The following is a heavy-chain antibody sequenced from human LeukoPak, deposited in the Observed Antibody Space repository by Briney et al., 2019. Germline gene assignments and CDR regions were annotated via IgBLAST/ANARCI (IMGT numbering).Heavy chain of an antibody. J-gene: IGHJ6*02. D-gene: IGHD6-25*01. CDR1: GFTFSSYS. CDR3: ARIVAAAPYGMDV. Sequence: PGGSLRLSCVASGFTFSSYSMNWVRQAPGKGLEWVSAISSRSNYIYYADSVKGRLTISRDNAENSLYVQMNSLRAEDTAVYYCARIVAAAPYGMDVWGQGTTVTVSS. CDR2: ISSRSNYI. V-gene: IGHV3-21*01.